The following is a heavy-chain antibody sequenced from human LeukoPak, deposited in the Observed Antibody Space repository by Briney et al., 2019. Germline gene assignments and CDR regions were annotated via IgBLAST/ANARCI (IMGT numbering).Heavy chain of an antibody. CDR3: AIHYTEDIVVGPAASPETRNNWFDP. V-gene: IGHV4-59*08. J-gene: IGHJ5*02. CDR1: GGSISSYY. CDR2: IYYSGRT. D-gene: IGHD2-2*01. Sequence: SETLSLTCTVSGGSISSYYWSWIRQPPGKGLEWIGYIYYSGRTYYNPSLKSRVTISVDTSKNQFCLKLRSVTAADTALYYCAIHYTEDIVVGPAASPETRNNWFDPWGQGTLVTVSS.